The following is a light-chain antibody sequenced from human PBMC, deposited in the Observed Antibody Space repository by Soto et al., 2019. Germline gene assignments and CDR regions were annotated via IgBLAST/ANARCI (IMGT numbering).Light chain of an antibody. CDR2: DVS. J-gene: IGKJ1*01. Sequence: DMQMTQSPSTLSASVGDRVTITCRASQTISTWLAWYQQKPGKAPKLLIYDVSSLESGVPSRFSGSGSGTEFTLTISSLQPDDSATYYCQQYNNLWTFGQGTKVEIK. CDR1: QTISTW. CDR3: QQYNNLWT. V-gene: IGKV1-5*01.